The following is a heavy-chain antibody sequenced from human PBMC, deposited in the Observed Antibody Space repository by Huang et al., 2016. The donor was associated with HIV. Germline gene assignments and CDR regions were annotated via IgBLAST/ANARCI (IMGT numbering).Heavy chain of an antibody. CDR1: GFSLNHKGVG. J-gene: IGHJ6*03. CDR2: IDWDDDK. D-gene: IGHD7-27*01. CDR3: AHIGRLGNYYMDV. V-gene: IGHV2-5*02. Sequence: QITLKESGPTVIKPTQTLTLTCSFSGFSLNHKGVGVGWIRQPPGTALEWLVLIDWDDDKRFTPSLKNRITITKDTSKNQVVFTMTNLDPMDTGTYYCAHIGRLGNYYMDVWGNGTTVTVSS.